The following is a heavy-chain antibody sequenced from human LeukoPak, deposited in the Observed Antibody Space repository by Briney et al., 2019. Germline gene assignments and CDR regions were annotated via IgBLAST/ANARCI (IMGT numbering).Heavy chain of an antibody. CDR2: IIPILGIA. J-gene: IGHJ5*02. CDR3: ARELYCSGGSCKYNWFDP. V-gene: IGHV1-69*04. CDR1: GGTFISYA. D-gene: IGHD2-15*01. Sequence: SVKVSFKASGGTFISYAISWVRQAPGQGLEWMGRIIPILGIANYAQKFQGRVTITADKSTSTAYMELSSLRSEDTAVYYCARELYCSGGSCKYNWFDPWGQGTLVTVSS.